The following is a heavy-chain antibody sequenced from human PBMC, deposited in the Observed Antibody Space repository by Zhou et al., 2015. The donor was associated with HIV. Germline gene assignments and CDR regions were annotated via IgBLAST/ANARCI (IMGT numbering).Heavy chain of an antibody. J-gene: IGHJ6*02. V-gene: IGHV1-69*12. CDR2: IIPIFGTA. D-gene: IGHD2/OR15-2a*01. Sequence: QVQLVQSGTEVKKPGSSVKVSCKASGGTFSSYAISWVRQAPGQGLEWMGGIIPIFGTANYAQKFQGRVTITADESTSTAYMELSSLRSEDTAVYFCARWLSGWGAGKYYFHNGLDVWGQGTTVTVSS. CDR1: GGTFSSYA. CDR3: ARWLSGWGAGKYYFHNGLDV.